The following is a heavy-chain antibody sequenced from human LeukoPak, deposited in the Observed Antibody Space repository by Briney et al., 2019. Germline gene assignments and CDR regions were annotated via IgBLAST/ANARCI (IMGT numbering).Heavy chain of an antibody. J-gene: IGHJ6*02. CDR2: ISYDGSNK. Sequence: GGSLRLSCAASGFTFSSYGMHWVRQAPGKGLEWVAVISYDGSNKYYADSVKGRFTISRDNSKNTLYLQMNSLRAEDTAVYYCAKDRGSPITYYYGMDVWGQGTTVTVSS. CDR1: GFTFSSYG. D-gene: IGHD5-12*01. V-gene: IGHV3-30*18. CDR3: AKDRGSPITYYYGMDV.